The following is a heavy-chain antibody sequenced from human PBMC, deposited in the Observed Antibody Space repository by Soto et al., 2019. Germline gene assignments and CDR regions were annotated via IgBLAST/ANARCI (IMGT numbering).Heavy chain of an antibody. CDR2: ISWNSGSI. J-gene: IGHJ4*02. CDR1: GFTFDDYA. Sequence: SLRLSCAASGFTFDDYAMHWVRQAPGKGLEWVSGISWNSGSIGYADSVKGRFTISRDNAKNSLYLQMNSLRAEDTALYYCAKATLVGRIFDYWGQGTLVTVSS. V-gene: IGHV3-9*01. CDR3: AKATLVGRIFDY.